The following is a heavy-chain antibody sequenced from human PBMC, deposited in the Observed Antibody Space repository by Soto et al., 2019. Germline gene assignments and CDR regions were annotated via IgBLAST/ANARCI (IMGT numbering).Heavy chain of an antibody. D-gene: IGHD6-13*01. V-gene: IGHV3-11*05. J-gene: IGHJ2*01. CDR2: INSSSSYT. CDR3: AGTRVAAGGRRYFDH. Sequence: QVQLVESGGGLVKPGGSLRLSCAASGFTFSDYYMSWIRQAPGKGLEWVSYINSSSSYTNYADSVKGRFTISRDNAKNSLYLQMNSLRDEDTAVYYCAGTRVAAGGRRYFDHWGRGTLVTVSS. CDR1: GFTFSDYY.